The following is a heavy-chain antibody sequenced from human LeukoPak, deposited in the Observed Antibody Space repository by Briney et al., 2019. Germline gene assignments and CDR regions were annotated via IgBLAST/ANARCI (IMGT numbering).Heavy chain of an antibody. D-gene: IGHD3-10*01. CDR2: IRYDGSNK. V-gene: IGHV3-30*02. CDR3: AKDLALLLWFGEIIDY. J-gene: IGHJ4*02. CDR1: GFTFRSYG. Sequence: PGGSLRLSCAASGFTFRSYGMHWVRRAPGKGLEWVAFIRYDGSNKYYADSVKGRFTISRDNSKNTMYLQMNSLRAEDTAVYYCAKDLALLLWFGEIIDYWGQGTLVTVSS.